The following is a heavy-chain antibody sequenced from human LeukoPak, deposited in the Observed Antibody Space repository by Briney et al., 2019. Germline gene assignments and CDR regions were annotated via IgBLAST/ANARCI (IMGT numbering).Heavy chain of an antibody. CDR2: IYSGGTI. D-gene: IGHD6-6*01. V-gene: IGHV3-53*01. CDR3: ARGQYSSSSVYYYCYYMDV. CDR1: GLTVSSSY. Sequence: SGGSLRLSCAASGLTVSSSYMTWVRQAPGKGLEWVSLIYSGGTIYYADSVKGRFTISRDNSKNTVYLQMNSLRAEDTAVYYCARGQYSSSSVYYYCYYMDVWGKGTTVTVSS. J-gene: IGHJ6*03.